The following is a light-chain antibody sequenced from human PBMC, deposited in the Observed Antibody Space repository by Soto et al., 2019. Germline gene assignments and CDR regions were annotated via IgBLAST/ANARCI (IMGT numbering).Light chain of an antibody. CDR3: NSYTNSSAVV. Sequence: QSVLTQPASVSGSPGQSITISCAGTRDDIGAYDYVSWYQQHPGNAPKLLVYEVTNRPSGVSDRFSGSKSGNTASLTISGLQAEEEADYYCNSYTNSSAVVFAGGTKVTVL. J-gene: IGLJ2*01. V-gene: IGLV2-14*01. CDR1: RDDIGAYDY. CDR2: EVT.